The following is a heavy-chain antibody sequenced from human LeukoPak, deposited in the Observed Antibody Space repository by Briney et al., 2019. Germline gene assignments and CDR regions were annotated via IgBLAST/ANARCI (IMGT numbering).Heavy chain of an antibody. CDR2: IRSKTYGGTT. CDR3: TRGPTQQWLYYGMDV. Sequence: GGSLRLSCTASGFTFGDHAMSWVRQAPGKGLEWVGFIRSKTYGGTTEYAASVKGRFTISRDDSKSIAYPQMNSLKTEDTAVYYCTRGPTQQWLYYGMDVWGQGTTVTVSS. CDR1: GFTFGDHA. D-gene: IGHD5-18*01. V-gene: IGHV3-49*04. J-gene: IGHJ6*02.